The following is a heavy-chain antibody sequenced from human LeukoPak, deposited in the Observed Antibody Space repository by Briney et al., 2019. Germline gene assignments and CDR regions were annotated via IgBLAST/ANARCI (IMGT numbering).Heavy chain of an antibody. V-gene: IGHV4-4*07. CDR3: ARVLLWFGELFDAFDI. Sequence: PSETLSLTCTVSVGSHSRYYWSWIRQPAGKGLEWIGRIYTSGSTNYNPALTSRVTMSVDTSKNQFSLKLSSVTAADTAVYYCARVLLWFGELFDAFDIWGQGTMVTVSS. D-gene: IGHD3-10*01. J-gene: IGHJ3*02. CDR2: IYTSGST. CDR1: VGSHSRYY.